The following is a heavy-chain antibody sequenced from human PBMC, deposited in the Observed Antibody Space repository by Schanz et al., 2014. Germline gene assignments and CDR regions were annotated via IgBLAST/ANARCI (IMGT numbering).Heavy chain of an antibody. CDR1: GFTFSSYG. Sequence: EGQLAESGGGLVQPGRSLRLSCAASGFTFSSYGMHWVRQAPGKGLEWVSSISSSSSYIYYADSVKGRFTISRDNSKNTLYLQMNSLRAEDTAVYYCAKQIDYDILTVTRNWGQGTLVTVSS. D-gene: IGHD3-9*01. CDR2: ISSSSSYI. CDR3: AKQIDYDILTVTRN. J-gene: IGHJ4*02. V-gene: IGHV3-21*04.